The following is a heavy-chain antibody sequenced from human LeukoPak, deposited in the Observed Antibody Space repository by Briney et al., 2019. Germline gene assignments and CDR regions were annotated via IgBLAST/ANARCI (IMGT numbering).Heavy chain of an antibody. Sequence: GESLNISCTGSGYSFSNYWIGWVRQMPGKGLEWMGILYPGDSDTRYSPSFQGQVTISDEKTLSTTYLQWTSLKASDPAMYYCATRTAAASWYFDLWGRGTLVTVSS. V-gene: IGHV5-51*01. CDR3: ATRTAAASWYFDL. D-gene: IGHD6-13*01. CDR2: LYPGDSDT. J-gene: IGHJ2*01. CDR1: GYSFSNYW.